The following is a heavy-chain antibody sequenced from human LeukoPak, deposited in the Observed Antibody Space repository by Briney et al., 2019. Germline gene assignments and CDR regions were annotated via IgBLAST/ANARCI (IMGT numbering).Heavy chain of an antibody. CDR1: GFTFSSYA. CDR3: AKDHEDDHGDYAPVDYYYGMDV. J-gene: IGHJ6*02. Sequence: GGSLRLSCAASGFTFSSYAMSWVRQAPGKGLEWVSAISGSGGSTYYADSVKGRFTISRDNSKNTLYLQMNSLRAEDTAVYYCAKDHEDDHGDYAPVDYYYGMDVWGQGTTVTVSS. CDR2: ISGSGGST. D-gene: IGHD4-17*01. V-gene: IGHV3-23*01.